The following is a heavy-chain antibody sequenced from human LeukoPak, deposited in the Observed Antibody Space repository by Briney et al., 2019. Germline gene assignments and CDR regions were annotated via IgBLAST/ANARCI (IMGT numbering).Heavy chain of an antibody. J-gene: IGHJ5*01. CDR2: IYHTGST. Sequence: SETLSLTCTVSGGSISSSYRSWIRQPPGRGLEWIGYIYHTGSTNHNPSLKSRVAISVDTSKNQFSLKLSSVTAADTAVYYCARDRRSGWYSLDSWGQGTLVTVSS. CDR1: GGSISSSY. D-gene: IGHD6-19*01. CDR3: ARDRRSGWYSLDS. V-gene: IGHV4-59*01.